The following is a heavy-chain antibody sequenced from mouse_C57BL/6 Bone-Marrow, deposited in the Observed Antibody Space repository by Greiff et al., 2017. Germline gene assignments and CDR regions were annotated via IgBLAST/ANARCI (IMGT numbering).Heavy chain of an antibody. J-gene: IGHJ1*03. Sequence: QVQLQQSGAELVRPGTSVTMSCKASGYTFTNYWIGWAKQRPGHGLEWIGDIYPGGGCTNYNEKFKGKAKLTADKSSSTAYMQFSSLTSEDSAIYYCAREARNYYGSSYGYFDVWGTGTTVTVSS. CDR3: AREARNYYGSSYGYFDV. CDR1: GYTFTNYW. D-gene: IGHD1-1*01. CDR2: IYPGGGCT. V-gene: IGHV1-63*01.